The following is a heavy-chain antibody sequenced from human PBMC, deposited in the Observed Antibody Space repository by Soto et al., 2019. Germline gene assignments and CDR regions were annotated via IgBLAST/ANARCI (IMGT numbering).Heavy chain of an antibody. CDR2: IWYDGSNK. V-gene: IGHV3-33*01. CDR3: ARDLIGTKYYYYGRDV. Sequence: PGGSLRLSCAASGFTFSSYGMHWVRQAPGKGLEWVAVIWYDGSNKYYADSVKGRFTISRDNSKNTLYLQMNSLRAEDTAVYYCARDLIGTKYYYYGRDVGGQGTTVTVSS. CDR1: GFTFSSYG. J-gene: IGHJ6*02.